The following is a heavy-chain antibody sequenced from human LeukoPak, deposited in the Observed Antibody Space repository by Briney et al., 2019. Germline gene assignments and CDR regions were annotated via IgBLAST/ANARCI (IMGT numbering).Heavy chain of an antibody. CDR1: GGSISSYY. CDR2: IYYSGST. D-gene: IGHD6-13*01. Sequence: SETLSLTCTVSGGSISSYYWSWIRQPPGKGLEWIGYIYYSGSTNYNPSLKSRVTISVDTSKNQSSLKLSSVTAADTAVYYCARGKYSSSLDYWGQGTLVTVSS. CDR3: ARGKYSSSLDY. J-gene: IGHJ4*02. V-gene: IGHV4-59*08.